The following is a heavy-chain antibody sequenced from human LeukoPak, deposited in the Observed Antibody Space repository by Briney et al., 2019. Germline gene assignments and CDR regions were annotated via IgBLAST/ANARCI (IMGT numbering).Heavy chain of an antibody. J-gene: IGHJ4*02. CDR3: ARDTYDSSGYYYGPFDY. D-gene: IGHD3-22*01. CDR2: INGPGAT. CDR1: GFTFNSYA. Sequence: GGSLRLSCAASGFTFNSYAMSWVRQAPGRGLEWVSAINGPGATFYADIVKGRFSVSRDISKNTLSLEMSSLRAEDTAVYYCARDTYDSSGYYYGPFDYWGQGTLVTVSS. V-gene: IGHV3-23*01.